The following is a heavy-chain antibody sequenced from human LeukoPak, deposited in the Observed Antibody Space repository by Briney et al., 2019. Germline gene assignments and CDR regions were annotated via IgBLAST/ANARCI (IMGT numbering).Heavy chain of an antibody. CDR2: IYYTGST. J-gene: IGHJ6*03. Sequence: SETLSLTCTVSGASVSSSRDYWGWIRQPPGKGLEWIGSIYYTGSTYYNPSLKSRVTISIDMSKNQFSLKLSSVTAADTAVYYCARDSGLAIFGVEHGPKNYYYYMDVWGKGTTVTVSS. D-gene: IGHD3-3*01. CDR3: ARDSGLAIFGVEHGPKNYYYYMDV. V-gene: IGHV4-39*07. CDR1: GASVSSSRDY.